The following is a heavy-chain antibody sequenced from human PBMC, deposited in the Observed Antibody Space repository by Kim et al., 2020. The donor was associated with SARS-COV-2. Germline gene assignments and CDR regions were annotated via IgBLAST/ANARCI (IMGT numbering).Heavy chain of an antibody. CDR1: GGSISSYY. CDR3: ARDRYYYDSSGYSGGGYYYYGMDV. D-gene: IGHD3-22*01. J-gene: IGHJ6*02. CDR2: IYYSGST. Sequence: SETLSLTCTVSGGSISSYYWSWIRQPPGKGLEWIGYIYYSGSTNYNPSLKSRVTISVDTSKNQFSLKLSSVTAADTAVYYCARDRYYYDSSGYSGGGYYYYGMDVWGQGTTVTVSS. V-gene: IGHV4-59*12.